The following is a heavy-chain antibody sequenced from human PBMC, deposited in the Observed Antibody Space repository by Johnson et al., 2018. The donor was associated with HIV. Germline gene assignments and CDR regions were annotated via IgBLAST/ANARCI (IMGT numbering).Heavy chain of an antibody. D-gene: IGHD3-10*01. CDR2: IYTGGST. CDR1: GFTVSSNY. J-gene: IGHJ3*02. V-gene: IGHV3-66*01. Sequence: VQLVESGGGLVQPGGSLRLSCAASGFTVSSNYMSWVRQAPGKGLEWVSVIYTGGSTYYADSVTGRFTISRDNSKNTLYLQMNSLRVEDTAVYYCASSYSGGDAFDIWGQGTMVTVSS. CDR3: ASSYSGGDAFDI.